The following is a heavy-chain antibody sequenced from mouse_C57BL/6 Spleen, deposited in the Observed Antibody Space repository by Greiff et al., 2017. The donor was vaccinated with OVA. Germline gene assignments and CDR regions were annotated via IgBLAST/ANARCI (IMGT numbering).Heavy chain of an antibody. D-gene: IGHD3-3*01. Sequence: QVQLQQSGPELVKPGASVKISCKASGYAFSSSWMNWVKQRPGKGLEWIGRIYPGDGDTNYNGKFKGKATLTADKSSSTAYMQLSSLTSEDSAVCVCASGGPDYWGQGTTLTVSS. CDR2: IYPGDGDT. CDR1: GYAFSSSW. CDR3: ASGGPDY. J-gene: IGHJ2*01. V-gene: IGHV1-82*01.